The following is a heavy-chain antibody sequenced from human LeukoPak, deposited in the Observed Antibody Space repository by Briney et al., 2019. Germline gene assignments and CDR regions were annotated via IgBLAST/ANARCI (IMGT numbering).Heavy chain of an antibody. D-gene: IGHD4/OR15-4a*01. CDR3: ARDLWGWGSDYLDY. CDR1: GYTFTAYY. J-gene: IGHJ4*02. CDR2: ISPNSGAT. Sequence: ASVKVSCKASGYTFTAYYIHWVRQAPGQGLEWMGRISPNSGATNYAEKFRGRVTMARDTSINTVYMEMSSLRSDDTAVYYCARDLWGWGSDYLDYWGQGTLVTVSS. V-gene: IGHV1-2*06.